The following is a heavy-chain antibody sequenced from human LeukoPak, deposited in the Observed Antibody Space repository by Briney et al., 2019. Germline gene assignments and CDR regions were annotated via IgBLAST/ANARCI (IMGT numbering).Heavy chain of an antibody. CDR2: ISYDGSNK. CDR1: GFIFSSYG. V-gene: IGHV3-30*18. CDR3: AKDPSYNWNYLTY. D-gene: IGHD1-20*01. Sequence: GGSLRLSCAASGFIFSSYGMHWVRQAPGKGLEGVAVISYDGSNKYYADSVKGRFTISRDNSKNTLYLQMNSLRAEDTAVYYCAKDPSYNWNYLTYWGQGTLVTVSS. J-gene: IGHJ4*02.